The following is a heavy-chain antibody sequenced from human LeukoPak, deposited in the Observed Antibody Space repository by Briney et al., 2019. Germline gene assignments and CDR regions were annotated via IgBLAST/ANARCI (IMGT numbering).Heavy chain of an antibody. Sequence: PSETLSLTCAVYGGSFSGYYWSWIRQPPGKGLEWIGEINHSGSTNYNPSLKSRVTISVDTSKNQFSLKLSSVTAADTAVYYCAGVEWELLRPRYYGMDVWGQGTTVTVSS. J-gene: IGHJ6*02. CDR3: AGVEWELLRPRYYGMDV. D-gene: IGHD1-26*01. V-gene: IGHV4-34*01. CDR1: GGSFSGYY. CDR2: INHSGST.